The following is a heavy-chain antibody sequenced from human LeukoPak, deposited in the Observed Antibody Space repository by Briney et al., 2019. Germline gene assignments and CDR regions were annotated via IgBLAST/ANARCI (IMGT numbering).Heavy chain of an antibody. D-gene: IGHD6-13*01. V-gene: IGHV3-7*01. CDR1: GFTFSGHS. Sequence: PGGSLRLSCAASGFTFSGHSVTWVRQAPGKGLEWVANINLDGSERFYVDFVKGRFTISRDNADNSMYLQMNSLRAEDTAVYYCGRVIAGAIDYWGQGTLVTVSS. CDR2: INLDGSER. CDR3: GRVIAGAIDY. J-gene: IGHJ4*02.